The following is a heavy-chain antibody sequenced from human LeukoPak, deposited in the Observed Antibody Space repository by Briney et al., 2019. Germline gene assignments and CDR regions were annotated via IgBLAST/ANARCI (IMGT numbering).Heavy chain of an antibody. CDR2: IYHSEAP. CDR3: ARHGGNYLDN. CDR1: GGSFSGYY. J-gene: IGHJ4*02. V-gene: IGHV4-34*01. Sequence: SETLSLTCAVYGGSFSGYYWSWIRQPPGKGLEWIGEIYHSEAPKYNPSLTSRVTISVDTSKNQFSLKLSYVSAADTAVYYCARHGGNYLDNWGQGTLVTV. D-gene: IGHD2-15*01.